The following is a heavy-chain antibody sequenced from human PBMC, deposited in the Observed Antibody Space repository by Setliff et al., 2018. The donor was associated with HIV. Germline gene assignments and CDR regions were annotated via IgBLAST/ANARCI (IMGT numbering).Heavy chain of an antibody. J-gene: IGHJ4*02. Sequence: ASVKVSCKASGYTFRNFAISWVRQAPGQGLEWMGWISGYNDNTNYAQKFQGRVTMTTDTSADTAYLELRSLRSDDTAVYFCATLWAVHSDYDRHFEHWGQGTLVTVSS. V-gene: IGHV1-18*01. CDR2: ISGYNDNT. D-gene: IGHD5-12*01. CDR3: ATLWAVHSDYDRHFEH. CDR1: GYTFRNFA.